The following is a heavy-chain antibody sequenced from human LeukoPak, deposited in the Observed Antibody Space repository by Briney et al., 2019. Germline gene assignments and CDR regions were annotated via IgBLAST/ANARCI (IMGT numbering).Heavy chain of an antibody. Sequence: GGSQRLSCAASGFTFSSYSMNWVRQAPGKGLEWVSFISTSSSYIYYADSVKGRITISRDNAKNSLYLQMNSLRAEDTAVYYCARDRGLVGANGFDYWGQGTLVTVSS. CDR3: ARDRGLVGANGFDY. J-gene: IGHJ4*02. CDR2: ISTSSSYI. V-gene: IGHV3-21*01. CDR1: GFTFSSYS. D-gene: IGHD1-26*01.